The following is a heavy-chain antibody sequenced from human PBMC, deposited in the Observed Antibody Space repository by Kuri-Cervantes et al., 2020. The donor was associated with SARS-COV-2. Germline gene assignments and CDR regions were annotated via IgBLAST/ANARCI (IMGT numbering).Heavy chain of an antibody. J-gene: IGHJ4*02. V-gene: IGHV4-59*01. Sequence: GSLRLSCTVSGGSISSYYWSWIRQPPGKGLEWIGYIYYRGSTNYNPSLKSRVTISVDTSKNQFSLKLSSVTAADTAVYYCARAGYYFDYWGQGTLVTVSS. CDR3: ARAGYYFDY. CDR1: GGSISSYY. CDR2: IYYRGST.